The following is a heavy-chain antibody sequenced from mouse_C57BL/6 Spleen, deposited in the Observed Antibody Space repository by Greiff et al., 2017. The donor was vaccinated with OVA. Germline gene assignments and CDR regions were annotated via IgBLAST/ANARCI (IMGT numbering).Heavy chain of an antibody. Sequence: VKVVESGAELARPGASVKLSCKASGYTFTSYGISWVKQRTGQGLEWIGEIYPRSGNTYYNEKFKGKATLTADKSSSTAYMELRSLTSEDSAVYFCAGASRDYAMDYWGQGTSVTVSS. CDR1: GYTFTSYG. CDR2: IYPRSGNT. D-gene: IGHD3-1*01. CDR3: AGASRDYAMDY. J-gene: IGHJ4*01. V-gene: IGHV1-81*01.